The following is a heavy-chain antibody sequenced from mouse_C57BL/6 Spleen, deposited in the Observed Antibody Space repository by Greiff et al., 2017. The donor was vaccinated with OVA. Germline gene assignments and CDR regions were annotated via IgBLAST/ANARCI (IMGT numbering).Heavy chain of an antibody. J-gene: IGHJ3*01. CDR1: GYSITSGYY. V-gene: IGHV3-6*01. Sequence: ESGPGLVKPSQSLSLTCSVTGYSITSGYYWNWIRQFPGNKLEWMGYISYDGSNNYNPSLKNRISITRDTSKNQFFLKLNSVTTEDTATYYCARVLTGTEAWFAYWGQGTLVTVSA. CDR2: ISYDGSN. CDR3: ARVLTGTEAWFAY. D-gene: IGHD4-1*01.